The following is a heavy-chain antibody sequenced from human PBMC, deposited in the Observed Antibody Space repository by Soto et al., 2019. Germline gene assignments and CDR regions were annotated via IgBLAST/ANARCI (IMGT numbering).Heavy chain of an antibody. CDR3: ARDRTLVTTTREADY. J-gene: IGHJ4*02. Sequence: QVQLVHSGGEVKKPGASVKVSCKASGYTFNNFGISWFRQAPGRGLEWMGWISAFKSNTRFAQTFQGRVSMTTDTSTSTAYMELQRLRSDDTAVYYCARDRTLVTTTREADYWGQGTLVTVSS. CDR1: GYTFNNFG. CDR2: ISAFKSNT. D-gene: IGHD3-22*01. V-gene: IGHV1-18*01.